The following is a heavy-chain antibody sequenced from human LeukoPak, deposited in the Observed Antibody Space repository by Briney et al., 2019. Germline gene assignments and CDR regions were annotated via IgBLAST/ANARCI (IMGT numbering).Heavy chain of an antibody. CDR3: ARVASGPPSATPRFDY. D-gene: IGHD6-6*01. CDR2: IYYSGST. J-gene: IGHJ4*02. Sequence: SETLSLTCTVSGGSVSSGSYYWSWIRQPPGKGLEWIGYIYYSGSTNYNPSLQSRVTISVDTSKNQFSLKLSSVTAADTAVYYCARVASGPPSATPRFDYWGQGTLVTVSS. CDR1: GGSVSSGSYY. V-gene: IGHV4-61*01.